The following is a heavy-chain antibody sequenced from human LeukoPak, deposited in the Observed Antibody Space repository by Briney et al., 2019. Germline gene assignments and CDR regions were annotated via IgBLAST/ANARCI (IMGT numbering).Heavy chain of an antibody. Sequence: PGGSLRLSCAASGFTFSSYWMYWVRQAPGKGLVWVSRINSDGSSTSYVDSVKGRFTISRDNAKNTLYLQMNSLRAEDTAVYYCARDTTIVVVPAAIGDFDYWGQGTLVTVSS. J-gene: IGHJ4*02. V-gene: IGHV3-74*01. CDR2: INSDGSST. D-gene: IGHD2-2*02. CDR3: ARDTTIVVVPAAIGDFDY. CDR1: GFTFSSYW.